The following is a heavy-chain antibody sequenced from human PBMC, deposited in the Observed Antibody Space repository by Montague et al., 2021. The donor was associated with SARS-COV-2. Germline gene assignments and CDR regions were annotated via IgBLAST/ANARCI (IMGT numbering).Heavy chain of an antibody. D-gene: IGHD2-15*01. CDR2: VFYRGNT. CDR1: GGSIGTGYYF. Sequence: SETLSLTCTVSGGSIGTGYYFWSWLRQSPGKGLEWLGTVFYRGNTYYNPSLKSRVTISVDTSTNQFSLKLTSVTVAETAIYFCARRNYCSGSSCYNGGFGNWGQGAVVTVSS. V-gene: IGHV4-39*01. CDR3: ARRNYCSGSSCYNGGFGN. J-gene: IGHJ3*02.